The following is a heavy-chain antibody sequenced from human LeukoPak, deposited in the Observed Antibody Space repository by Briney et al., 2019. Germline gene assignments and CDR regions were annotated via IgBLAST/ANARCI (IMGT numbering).Heavy chain of an antibody. Sequence: ASVKVSCKAFGYTFTSNYMHWVRQAPGQGLEWMGWIDPNSGGTNYAQKFQGRVTMTRDTSINTAYMELSRLRSDDSAVYYCARAKRLPLDYWGQGALVTVSS. CDR1: GYTFTSNY. CDR3: ARAKRLPLDY. J-gene: IGHJ4*02. V-gene: IGHV1-2*02. CDR2: IDPNSGGT. D-gene: IGHD1-1*01.